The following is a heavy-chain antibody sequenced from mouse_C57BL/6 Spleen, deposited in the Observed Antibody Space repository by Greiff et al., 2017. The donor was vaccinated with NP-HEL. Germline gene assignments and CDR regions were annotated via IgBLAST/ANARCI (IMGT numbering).Heavy chain of an antibody. V-gene: IGHV5-4*01. Sequence: EVKVVESGGGLVKPGGSLKLSCAASGFTFSSYAMSWVRQTPEKRLEWVATISDGGSYTYYPDNVKGRFTISRDNAKNNLYLQMSHLKSEDTAMYYCARDQRSYAMDYWGQGTSVTVSS. J-gene: IGHJ4*01. CDR1: GFTFSSYA. CDR3: ARDQRSYAMDY. CDR2: ISDGGSYT.